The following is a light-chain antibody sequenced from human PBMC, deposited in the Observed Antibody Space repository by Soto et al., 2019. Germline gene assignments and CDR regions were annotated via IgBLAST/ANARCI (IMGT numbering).Light chain of an antibody. CDR2: DAS. Sequence: DIQMTQSPSTLSASVGDRVTITCRASQSISSWLAWYQQKPGKAPKLLIYDASSLESGVPSRFSGSGSGTEFTLTISSLQLDDFATYYCQQYNSYWTFDQGSKVEIK. J-gene: IGKJ1*01. CDR3: QQYNSYWT. V-gene: IGKV1-5*01. CDR1: QSISSW.